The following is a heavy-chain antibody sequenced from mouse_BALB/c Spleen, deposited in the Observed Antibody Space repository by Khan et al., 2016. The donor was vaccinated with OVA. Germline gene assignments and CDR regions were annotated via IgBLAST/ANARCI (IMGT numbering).Heavy chain of an antibody. V-gene: IGHV6-6*02. CDR3: TRGYDWYFDV. CDR1: GFTFSNYW. D-gene: IGHD2-2*01. Sequence: EVQLQESGGGLVQPGGSMKLSCVASGFTFSNYWMNWVRQSPEKGLEWVAEISLKSNHYVTHYAESVKGRFTISRDDSKSSVYLHMNNLRAEDTGMCYCTRGYDWYFDVWGAGTTVTVSS. J-gene: IGHJ1*01. CDR2: ISLKSNHYVT.